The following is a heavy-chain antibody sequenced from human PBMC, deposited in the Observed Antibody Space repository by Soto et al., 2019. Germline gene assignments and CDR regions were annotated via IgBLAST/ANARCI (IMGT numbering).Heavy chain of an antibody. CDR1: GDSMSSGGYS. D-gene: IGHD1-26*01. Sequence: QLQLQESGSGLVKPSQTLSLTCAVSGDSMSSGGYSWSWIRQPPGRGLEWIGYIYHSGSTSYNPSLRSRVTISVDRSKNQFSLKLSSVTAADTAVYYCARGDYSGSYYFYWGQGTLVTVSS. J-gene: IGHJ4*02. CDR2: IYHSGST. V-gene: IGHV4-30-2*01. CDR3: ARGDYSGSYYFY.